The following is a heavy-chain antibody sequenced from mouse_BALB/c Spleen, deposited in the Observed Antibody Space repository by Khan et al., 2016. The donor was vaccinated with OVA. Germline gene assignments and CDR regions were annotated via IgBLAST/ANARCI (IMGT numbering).Heavy chain of an antibody. Sequence: DVQLVESGGDLVKPGGSLRLSCAASGFTFSAYGMSWVRQPPDKRLEWVATINSDGYYTYYPDTVKGRFTIYRNKAENTLVLQMSNLKSEYTAIYYCASHVTGSVAYWGQGTLVTGSA. V-gene: IGHV5-6*01. D-gene: IGHD4-1*01. J-gene: IGHJ3*01. CDR3: ASHVTGSVAY. CDR1: GFTFSAYG. CDR2: INSDGYYT.